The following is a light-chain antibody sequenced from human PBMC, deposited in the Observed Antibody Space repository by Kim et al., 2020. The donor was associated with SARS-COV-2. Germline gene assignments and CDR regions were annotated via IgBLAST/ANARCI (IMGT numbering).Light chain of an antibody. J-gene: IGKJ4*01. CDR2: GAS. V-gene: IGKV3-20*01. CDR1: QNVNSNY. CDR3: QQYGSSPLT. Sequence: EIVLTQSPGTLSLSPVERATLSCSASQNVNSNYLAWYQQQPGQAPRLLIYGASSRATGIPDRFSGSGSGTDFTLTISRLEPEDFAVYFCQQYGSSPLTFGGGNKVDIK.